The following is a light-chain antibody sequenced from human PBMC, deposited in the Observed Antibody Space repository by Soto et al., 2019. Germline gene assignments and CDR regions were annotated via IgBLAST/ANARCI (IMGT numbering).Light chain of an antibody. V-gene: IGKV1-5*03. Sequence: DIQMTQSPSTLSASVGDRVTITCRASQTFNGRLAWYQQKAGQAPHLLIYKASILGSGVPSRFSGSGSGTEFTLTISSLQPDDFAIYYCQQYNSQSWTFGQGTKVDIK. J-gene: IGKJ1*01. CDR1: QTFNGR. CDR2: KAS. CDR3: QQYNSQSWT.